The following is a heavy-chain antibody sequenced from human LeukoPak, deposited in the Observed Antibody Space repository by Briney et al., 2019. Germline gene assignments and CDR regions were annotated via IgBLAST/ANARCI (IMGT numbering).Heavy chain of an antibody. Sequence: GGSLRLSCVASGFSFGTYSMHWARQVPGKGLEWVAVIWYDGSNEDYADSVKGRFTISRDNSKNTLYLQMNSLRAEDTAVYYCAREMAVWGQGALVTVSS. V-gene: IGHV3-33*01. J-gene: IGHJ4*02. CDR1: GFSFGTYS. D-gene: IGHD2-8*01. CDR2: IWYDGSNE. CDR3: AREMAV.